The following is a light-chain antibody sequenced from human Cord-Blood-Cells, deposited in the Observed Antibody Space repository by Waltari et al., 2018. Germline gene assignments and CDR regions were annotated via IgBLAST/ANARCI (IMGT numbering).Light chain of an antibody. CDR1: SSNIGSNY. CDR3: AAWDDSLSGQV. J-gene: IGLJ7*01. V-gene: IGLV1-47*01. CDR2: RNN. Sequence: QSVLTQLPSASGTPGQRVTISCSGSSSNIGSNYVYWYQQLPGTAPKLLIYRNNQRPSGFPDRFSGSKSGTSASLAISGLRSEDEADYYCAAWDDSLSGQVFGGGTQLTVL.